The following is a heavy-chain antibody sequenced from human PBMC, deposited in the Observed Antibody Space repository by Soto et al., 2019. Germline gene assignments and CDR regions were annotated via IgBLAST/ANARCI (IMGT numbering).Heavy chain of an antibody. CDR2: ISGSDGKT. CDR1: GFTFSSYA. CDR3: ARWSYLDY. D-gene: IGHD3-3*01. J-gene: IGHJ4*02. V-gene: IGHV3-23*01. Sequence: GGSLRLSCAASGFTFSSYAMTWVRQAPGKGLEWVSTISGSDGKTFYADSVEGRFSISRDTSQSTLYLQMNSLRADDTAVYYCARWSYLDYWGQGTRVTVSS.